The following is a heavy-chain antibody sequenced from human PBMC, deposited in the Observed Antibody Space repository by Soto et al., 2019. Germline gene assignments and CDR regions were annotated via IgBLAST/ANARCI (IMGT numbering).Heavy chain of an antibody. J-gene: IGHJ6*02. CDR2: TCYRSKWYN. CDR1: GDSVSTNSAA. CDR3: ARGLKLAYGREV. Sequence: SQTISLTCAISGDSVSTNSAAWNWIRQCPSRGLEWLGRTCYRSKWYNDYAVSVNSRITIKPDTSKNQFSLQLNSVTPEDTAVYYCARGLKLAYGREVWGQETPVSTSS. V-gene: IGHV6-1*01. D-gene: IGHD6-6*01.